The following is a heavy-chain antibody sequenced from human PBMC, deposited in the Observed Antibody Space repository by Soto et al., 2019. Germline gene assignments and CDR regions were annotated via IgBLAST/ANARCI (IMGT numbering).Heavy chain of an antibody. CDR2: ISAYTGNT. J-gene: IGHJ4*02. V-gene: IGHV1-18*01. CDR1: GYTFSNYG. CDR3: ARDAPVAGIDY. Sequence: QVQLVQSGGEVKKPGASVKVSCKASGYTFSNYGISWVRQAPGQGLEWMGWISAYTGNTNYAQKFQDRVTLTRDTSTRTAYMDLRSLRSDDTAVYYCARDAPVAGIDYWGQGTLVTVSS. D-gene: IGHD6-19*01.